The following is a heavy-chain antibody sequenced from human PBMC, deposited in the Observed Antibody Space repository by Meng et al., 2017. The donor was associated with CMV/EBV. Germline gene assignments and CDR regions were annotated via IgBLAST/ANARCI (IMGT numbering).Heavy chain of an antibody. Sequence: SGHRRGEHSQTLHLLRTVFCGSISRSDIYWSLTRQPPGKGLEWIGYIYYSGSTYYNPSLKSRVTISVDTSKNQFSLKLSSVTAADTAVYYCARDNRRGGVDYWGQGTLVTVSS. CDR3: ARDNRRGGVDY. CDR1: CGSISRSDIY. CDR2: IYYSGST. J-gene: IGHJ4*02. V-gene: IGHV4-30-4*08. D-gene: IGHD3-3*01.